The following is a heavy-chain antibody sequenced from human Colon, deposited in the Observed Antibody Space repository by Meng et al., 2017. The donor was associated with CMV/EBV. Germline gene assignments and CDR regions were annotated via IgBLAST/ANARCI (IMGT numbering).Heavy chain of an antibody. CDR3: VKDDPALDY. J-gene: IGHJ4*02. D-gene: IGHD2-2*01. V-gene: IGHV3-30*02. CDR2: IYPDGTKK. CDR1: GFIFTSFA. Sequence: GASLKISCAASGFIFTSFALHWVRQSPGKGLEWVAFIYPDGTKKSYADSVKGRFTISRDNSKNTLYLQMNSLTPEDTAVYYCVKDDPALDYWGQGTLVTVSS.